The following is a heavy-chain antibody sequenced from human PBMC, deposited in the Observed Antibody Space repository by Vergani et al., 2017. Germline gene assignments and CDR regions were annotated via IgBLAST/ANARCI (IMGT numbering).Heavy chain of an antibody. Sequence: QVQLVQSGAEVKKPGSSVKVSCKASGGTFSSYAISWVRPAPGQGLEWMGGIIPSFGTANYAQKFQGRVTITADESTSTAYMELSSLRAEDTAVYYGARVSYCSSTSCYGDYYYYMDVWGKGTTVTVSS. CDR2: IIPSFGTA. V-gene: IGHV1-69*01. D-gene: IGHD2-2*01. J-gene: IGHJ6*03. CDR3: ARVSYCSSTSCYGDYYYYMDV. CDR1: GGTFSSYA.